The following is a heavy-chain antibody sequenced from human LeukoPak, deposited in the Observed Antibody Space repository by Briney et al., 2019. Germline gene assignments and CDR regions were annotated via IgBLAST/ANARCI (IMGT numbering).Heavy chain of an antibody. Sequence: GGSLRLSCAASGFTFSSYSMNWVRQAPGKGLEWVSYISSSSSTIYYADSVKGRFTISRDNAKNSLYLQMNSLRAEDTAVYYCARALSDDTDYYFDYWGQGTLVTVSS. CDR2: ISSSSSTI. D-gene: IGHD5-18*01. J-gene: IGHJ4*02. CDR1: GFTFSSYS. V-gene: IGHV3-48*01. CDR3: ARALSDDTDYYFDY.